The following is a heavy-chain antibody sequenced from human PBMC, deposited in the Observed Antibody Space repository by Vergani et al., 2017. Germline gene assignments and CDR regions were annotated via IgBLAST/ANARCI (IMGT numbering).Heavy chain of an antibody. CDR1: GGTFSSYA. V-gene: IGHV1-69*11. CDR3: ARIYYDSSGYFQYFDY. Sequence: QVQLVQSGAEVKKPGSPVKVSCKASGGTFSSYAISWVRQAPGQGLEWMGRIIPILGTANYAQKFQGRVTITADESTSTAYMELSSLRSEDTAVYYCARIYYDSSGYFQYFDYWGQGTLVTVSS. CDR2: IIPILGTA. D-gene: IGHD3-22*01. J-gene: IGHJ4*02.